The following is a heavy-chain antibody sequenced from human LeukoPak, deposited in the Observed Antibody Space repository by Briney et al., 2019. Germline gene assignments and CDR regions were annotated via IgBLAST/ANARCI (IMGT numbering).Heavy chain of an antibody. CDR2: INHSGST. V-gene: IGHV4-34*01. D-gene: IGHD3-3*01. CDR3: ARGWRITIFGVVITNWFDP. Sequence: SETLSLTCAVYGGSFSGYYWSWIRQPPGKGLEWIGEINHSGSTNYNPSLKSRVTISVDTSKNQFSLKLSSVTAADTAVYYCARGWRITIFGVVITNWFDPWGQGTLVTVSS. CDR1: GGSFSGYY. J-gene: IGHJ5*02.